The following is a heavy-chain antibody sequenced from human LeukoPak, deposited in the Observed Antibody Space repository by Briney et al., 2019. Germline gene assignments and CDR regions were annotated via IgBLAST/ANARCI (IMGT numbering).Heavy chain of an antibody. V-gene: IGHV4-34*01. CDR1: GGSFSGYY. CDR2: INHSGST. J-gene: IGHJ4*02. D-gene: IGHD2-15*01. CDR3: ARAQAPDIVVVVAASGPQRVPSDY. Sequence: PSETLSLTCAVYGGSFSGYYWSWIRQPPGKGLEWIGEINHSGSTNYNPSLKSRVTISVDTSKNQFSLKLSSVTAADTAVYYCARAQAPDIVVVVAASGPQRVPSDYWGQGTLVTVSS.